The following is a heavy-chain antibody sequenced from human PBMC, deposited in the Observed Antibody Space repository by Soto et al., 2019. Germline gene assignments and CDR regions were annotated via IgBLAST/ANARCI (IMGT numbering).Heavy chain of an antibody. Sequence: EVQLLESGGGLVQPGGALRLSCVASGFTFSNYGVSWVRQAPGKGLECVAFISGRGDTSVHADSVQGRFTISRDNSKSTLYLQMNSLRAEDTAVYFCAILWATYQNFDHWGQGTLVTVSS. D-gene: IGHD1-26*01. V-gene: IGHV3-23*01. J-gene: IGHJ4*02. CDR1: GFTFSNYG. CDR2: ISGRGDTS. CDR3: AILWATYQNFDH.